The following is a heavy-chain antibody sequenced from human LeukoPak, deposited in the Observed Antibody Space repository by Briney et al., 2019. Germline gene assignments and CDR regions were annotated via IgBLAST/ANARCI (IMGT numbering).Heavy chain of an antibody. CDR2: INPNSGGT. Sequence: GASVKVSCKASGYTFTGYYMHWARQAPGQGLEWMGRINPNSGGTNYAQKFQGRVTMTRDTSISTAYMELSRLRSDDTAVYYCASLGYSYGYDYFDYWGQGTLVTVSS. J-gene: IGHJ4*02. D-gene: IGHD5-18*01. CDR1: GYTFTGYY. CDR3: ASLGYSYGYDYFDY. V-gene: IGHV1-2*06.